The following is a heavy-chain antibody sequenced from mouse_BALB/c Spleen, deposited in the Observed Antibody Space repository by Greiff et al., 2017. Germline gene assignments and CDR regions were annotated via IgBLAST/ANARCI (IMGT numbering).Heavy chain of an antibody. Sequence: EVKVVESGGGLVKPGGSLKLSCAASGFTFSSYTMSWVRQTPEKRLEWVATISSGGSYTYYPDSVKGRFTISRDNAKNTLYLQMSSLKSEDTAMYYCTRDREDPFDYWGQGTTLTVSS. V-gene: IGHV5-6-4*01. CDR3: TRDREDPFDY. CDR1: GFTFSSYT. J-gene: IGHJ2*01. D-gene: IGHD3-1*01. CDR2: ISSGGSYT.